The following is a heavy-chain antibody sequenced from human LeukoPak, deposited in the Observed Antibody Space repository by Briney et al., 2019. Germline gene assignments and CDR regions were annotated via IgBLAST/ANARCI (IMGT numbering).Heavy chain of an antibody. CDR2: IKQDGSEK. CDR3: ARGGDGYTYYFDY. D-gene: IGHD5-24*01. J-gene: IGHJ4*02. Sequence: GGSLRLSCAASGFTFDDYGMSWVRQAPGKELEWVANIKQDGSEKYYVDSVKGRFTISRDNAKNSLYLQMNSLRAEDTAVYYCARGGDGYTYYFDYWGQGTLVTVSS. V-gene: IGHV3-7*01. CDR1: GFTFDDYG.